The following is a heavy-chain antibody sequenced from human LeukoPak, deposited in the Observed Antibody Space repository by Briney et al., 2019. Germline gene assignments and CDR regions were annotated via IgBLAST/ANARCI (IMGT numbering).Heavy chain of an antibody. V-gene: IGHV3-23*01. CDR3: AKGVWRGMDV. CDR1: GFTFSSYA. J-gene: IGHJ6*02. Sequence: GGSLRLSCAASGFTFSSYAMGWVRQAPGKGREWVSAISGSGGSTDYADYGKVRFTMARDKSKITLYLQMNSLRAEGTAVYYCAKGVWRGMDVWGQGTTVTVSS. CDR2: ISGSGGST. D-gene: IGHD1-1*01.